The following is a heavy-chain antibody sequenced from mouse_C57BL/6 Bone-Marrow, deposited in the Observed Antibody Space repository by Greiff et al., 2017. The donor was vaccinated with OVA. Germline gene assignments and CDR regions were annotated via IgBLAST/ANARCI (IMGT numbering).Heavy chain of an antibody. CDR2: ISDGGSYT. CDR1: GFTFSSYA. J-gene: IGHJ2*01. V-gene: IGHV5-4*01. CDR3: ARDPFDGYYFDY. D-gene: IGHD2-3*01. Sequence: EVQLVESGGGLVKPGGSLKLSCAASGFTFSSYAMSWVRQTPEKRLEWVATISDGGSYTYYPDNVKGRFTISRDNAENNLYLQMSHLKSEDTAMYYCARDPFDGYYFDYWGQGTTLTVSS.